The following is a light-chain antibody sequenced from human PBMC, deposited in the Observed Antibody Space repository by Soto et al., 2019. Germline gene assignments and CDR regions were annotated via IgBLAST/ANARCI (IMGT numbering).Light chain of an antibody. CDR3: AAWDDSLSGLV. CDR1: SSNIGKNY. V-gene: IGLV1-47*01. CDR2: RNN. Sequence: QAVVTQPPSASGTPGQRVTISCSGSSSNIGKNYVDWYQQLPGTAPKLLMYRNNQRPSGVPDRFTGSKSGTSASLAIRGLRSEDEADYYCAAWDDSLSGLVFGGGTKVTVL. J-gene: IGLJ2*01.